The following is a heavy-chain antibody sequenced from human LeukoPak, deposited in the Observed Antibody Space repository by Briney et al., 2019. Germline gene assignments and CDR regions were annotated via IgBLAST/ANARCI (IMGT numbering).Heavy chain of an antibody. CDR1: GFTFSSYG. CDR2: ISGSGGST. CDR3: AKDLTTYCSGGSCYSIAFDI. D-gene: IGHD2-15*01. J-gene: IGHJ3*02. V-gene: IGHV3-23*01. Sequence: GSLRLSCAASGFTFSSYGMHWVRQAPGKGLEWVSAISGSGGSTYYADSVKGRFTMSRDNSKNTLYLQMNSLRAEDTAVYYCAKDLTTYCSGGSCYSIAFDIWGQGTMVTVSS.